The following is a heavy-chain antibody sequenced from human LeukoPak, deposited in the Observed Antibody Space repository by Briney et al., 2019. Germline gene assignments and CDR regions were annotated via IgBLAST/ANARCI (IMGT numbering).Heavy chain of an antibody. J-gene: IGHJ4*02. D-gene: IGHD1-26*01. Sequence: PGGSLRLSCAASGFTFSNYAMSWVRQAPGKGLEWVSAISGSGGSTYYADSVKGRFTISRDNSKNTLYLQMNSLRAEDTAIYYCAKTGVGATTGFDYWGQGTLVTVSS. V-gene: IGHV3-23*01. CDR2: ISGSGGST. CDR3: AKTGVGATTGFDY. CDR1: GFTFSNYA.